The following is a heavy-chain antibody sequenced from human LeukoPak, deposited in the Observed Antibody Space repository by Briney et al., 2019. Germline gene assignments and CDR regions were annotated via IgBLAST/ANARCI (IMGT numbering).Heavy chain of an antibody. J-gene: IGHJ4*02. D-gene: IGHD2-8*01. Sequence: GGSLRLSCAASGFTFSSYEMNWVRQAPGKGLAWVSYISSSGSTIYYADSVKGRFTISRDNAKNSLYLQMNSLRAEDTAVYYCARALIGYYFDYWGQGTLVTVSS. CDR3: ARALIGYYFDY. CDR1: GFTFSSYE. CDR2: ISSSGSTI. V-gene: IGHV3-48*03.